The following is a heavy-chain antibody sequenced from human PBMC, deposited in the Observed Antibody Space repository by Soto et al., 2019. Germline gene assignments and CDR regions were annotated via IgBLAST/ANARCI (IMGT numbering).Heavy chain of an antibody. J-gene: IGHJ6*02. CDR2: IDWDDDK. CDR3: ARNLVSYGMDV. V-gene: IGHV2-70*01. D-gene: IGHD2-2*01. CDR1: GGSVSSGSYY. Sequence: TLSLTCTVSGGSVSSGSYYWSWIRQPPGKGLEWIALIDWDDDKYYSTSLKTRLTISKDTSKNQVVLTMTNMDPVDTATYYCARNLVSYGMDVWGQGTTVTV.